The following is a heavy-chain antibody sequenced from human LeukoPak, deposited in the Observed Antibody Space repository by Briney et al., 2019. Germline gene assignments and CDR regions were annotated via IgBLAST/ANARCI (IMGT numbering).Heavy chain of an antibody. J-gene: IGHJ4*02. CDR3: TRGAGWLIDY. D-gene: IGHD3-16*01. V-gene: IGHV4-4*02. CDR2: IHNSGTS. CDR1: GGSISSSNW. Sequence: ASGTLSLTCTVSGGSISSSNWWSWVRQPPGKGLEWIGYIHNSGTSTYNPSLKSRVTISADTSKNQFSLKLNSMTTADTAVYYCTRGAGWLIDYWGQGILVTVSS.